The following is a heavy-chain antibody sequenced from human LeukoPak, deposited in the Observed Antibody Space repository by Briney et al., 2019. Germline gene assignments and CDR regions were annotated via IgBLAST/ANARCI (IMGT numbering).Heavy chain of an antibody. CDR1: GDSIGNYY. CDR2: IHSSGST. V-gene: IGHV4-4*07. J-gene: IGHJ3*02. CDR3: ASTSSSGAFDI. D-gene: IGHD6-13*01. Sequence: PSETLSLTCTVSGDSIGNYYWSWIRQPAGEGLEWIGRIHSSGSTDYNPSLKSRVTMSVDTSKNQSSLKVISVTAADTAVYYCASTSSSGAFDIWGQGTMVTVSS.